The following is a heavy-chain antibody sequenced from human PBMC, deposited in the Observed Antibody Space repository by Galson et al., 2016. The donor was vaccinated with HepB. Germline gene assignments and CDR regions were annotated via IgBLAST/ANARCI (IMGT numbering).Heavy chain of an antibody. CDR1: GASINRGGDF. Sequence: TLSLTCTVSGASINRGGDFWSWIRQQPGKGLEWVAYIYYNGNTFYNPSLRGRPTIPLDTPKNQFSLRVKHLTAAATPINYCAREGNVGHSFDSWGRGTLVTVSS. J-gene: IGHJ4*02. V-gene: IGHV4-31*03. CDR3: AREGNVGHSFDS. CDR2: IYYNGNT. D-gene: IGHD1-26*01.